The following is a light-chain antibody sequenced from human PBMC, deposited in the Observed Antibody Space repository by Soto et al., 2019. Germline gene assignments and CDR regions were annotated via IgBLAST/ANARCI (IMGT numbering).Light chain of an antibody. CDR3: QSYDSSPL. CDR2: GNS. J-gene: IGLJ2*01. CDR1: SSNIGAGYD. Sequence: QSVLTQPPSVSGAPGQRVTISCTGSSSNIGAGYDVHWYQQLPGTAPKLLIYGNSNRPSGVPDRFSGSKSGTSASLAITGIQAEDEADYYCQSYDSSPLFGGGTKVTVL. V-gene: IGLV1-40*01.